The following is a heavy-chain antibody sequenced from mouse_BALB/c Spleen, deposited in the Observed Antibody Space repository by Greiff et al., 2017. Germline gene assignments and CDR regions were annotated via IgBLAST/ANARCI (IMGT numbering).Heavy chain of an antibody. CDR3: ASPIYYGNYGAMDY. V-gene: IGHV2-5-1*01. J-gene: IGHJ4*01. CDR1: GFSLTSYG. CDR2: IWRGGST. D-gene: IGHD2-1*01. Sequence: VNVVESGPSLVQPSQSLSITCTVSGFSLTSYGVHWARQSPGKGLEWLGVIWRGGSTDYNAAFMSRLSITKDNSKSQVFFKMNSLQADDTAIYYCASPIYYGNYGAMDYWGQGTSVTVSS.